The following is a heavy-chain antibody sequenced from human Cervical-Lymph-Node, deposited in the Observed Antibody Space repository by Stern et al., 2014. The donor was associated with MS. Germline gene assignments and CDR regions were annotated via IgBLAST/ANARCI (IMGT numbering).Heavy chain of an antibody. CDR2: IYPGDSET. D-gene: IGHD1-1*01. V-gene: IGHV5-51*03. CDR1: GYRFTNNW. Sequence: VQLVESGAEVKKPGESLRISCEVSGYRFTNNWIGWVRQMPGKGLEWMGIIYPGDSETRYSPSFQGQVTILVDKSNTTTYLHWSSLKASDTAIYYCARRGHGYMGIDYWGQGTLVTVSP. CDR3: ARRGHGYMGIDY. J-gene: IGHJ4*02.